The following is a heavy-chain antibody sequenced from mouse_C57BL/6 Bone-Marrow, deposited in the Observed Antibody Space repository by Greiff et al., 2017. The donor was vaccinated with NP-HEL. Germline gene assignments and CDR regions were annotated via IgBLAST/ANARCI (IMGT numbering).Heavy chain of an antibody. CDR2: IHPNSGST. V-gene: IGHV1-64*01. Sequence: QVQLQQPGAELVKPGASVKLSCKASGYTFTSYWMHWVKQRPGQGLEWIGMIHPNSGSTNYNEKFKSKATLTVDKSSSTAYMQLSSLTSEDSAVYYCARLDDGYYLYYYALDYWGQGTAVTVSS. D-gene: IGHD2-3*01. CDR1: GYTFTSYW. J-gene: IGHJ4*01. CDR3: ARLDDGYYLYYYALDY.